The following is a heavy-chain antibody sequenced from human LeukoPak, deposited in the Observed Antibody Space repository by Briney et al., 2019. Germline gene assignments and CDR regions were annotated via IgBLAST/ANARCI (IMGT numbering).Heavy chain of an antibody. V-gene: IGHV3-48*01. CDR2: ISSSSSTI. D-gene: IGHD3-10*01. CDR3: ARGITMVRGVVGNWFDP. CDR1: GFTFSSYA. Sequence: GGSLRLSCAASGFTFSSYAMSWVRQAPGKGLEWVSYISSSSSTIYYADSVKGRFTISRDNAKNSLYLQMNSLRAEDTAVYYCARGITMVRGVVGNWFDPWGQGTLVTVSS. J-gene: IGHJ5*02.